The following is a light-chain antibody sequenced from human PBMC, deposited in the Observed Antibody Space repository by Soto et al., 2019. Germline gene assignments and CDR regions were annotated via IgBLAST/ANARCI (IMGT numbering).Light chain of an antibody. Sequence: DIQMNQSPSSLSESVGDRVSITCRASQYIDDYVAWYQQKPGTPPKLLIFGAYILQSGVPSRFSGTGSGTEFILTISSLQPEEVATYYGQKYSKAPWTFGQGTKV. CDR3: QKYSKAPWT. CDR1: QYIDDY. CDR2: GAY. V-gene: IGKV1-27*01. J-gene: IGKJ1*01.